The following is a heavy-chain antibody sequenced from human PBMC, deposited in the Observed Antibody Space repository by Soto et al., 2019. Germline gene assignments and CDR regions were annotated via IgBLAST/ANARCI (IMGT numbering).Heavy chain of an antibody. V-gene: IGHV1-69*08. CDR1: GGTFSSYT. Sequence: QVQLVQSGAEVKKPGSSVKVSCKASGGTFSSYTISWVRQAPGQGLEWMGRIIPILGIANYAQKFQGRVTITADKSTSTAYMELSSLRSEDTAVYYCARDNPDSSGWYYPFDYWGQGTLVTVSS. J-gene: IGHJ4*02. CDR2: IIPILGIA. D-gene: IGHD6-19*01. CDR3: ARDNPDSSGWYYPFDY.